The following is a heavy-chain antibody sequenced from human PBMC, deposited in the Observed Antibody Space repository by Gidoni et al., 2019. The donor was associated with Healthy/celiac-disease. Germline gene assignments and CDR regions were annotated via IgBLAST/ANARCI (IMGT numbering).Heavy chain of an antibody. J-gene: IGHJ4*02. CDR1: GFTFDDYA. D-gene: IGHD3-16*02. V-gene: IGHV3-9*01. CDR3: AKAGGIYDYIWGSYRGFDY. Sequence: EVQLVESGGGLVQPGRSLRLSCAASGFTFDDYAMHWVRQAPGKGLEWVSGISWNSGSIGYADSVKVRFTISRDNAKNSLYLQMNSLRAEDTALYYCAKAGGIYDYIWGSYRGFDYWGQGTLVTVSS. CDR2: ISWNSGSI.